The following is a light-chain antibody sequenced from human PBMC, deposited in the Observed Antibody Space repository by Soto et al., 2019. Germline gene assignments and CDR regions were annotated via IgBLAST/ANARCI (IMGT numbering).Light chain of an antibody. J-gene: IGKJ1*01. CDR1: QSVSSSY. V-gene: IGKV3-11*01. Sequence: EIVLTHSQATLSLSPCERATLSFSASQSVSSSYLAWYQQKPGQAPRLLIYGASNRATGIPARFSGSGSGTDFTLTISSLAPEDFAIYYCHQRQSWPRTFGQGTKVDI. CDR2: GAS. CDR3: HQRQSWPRT.